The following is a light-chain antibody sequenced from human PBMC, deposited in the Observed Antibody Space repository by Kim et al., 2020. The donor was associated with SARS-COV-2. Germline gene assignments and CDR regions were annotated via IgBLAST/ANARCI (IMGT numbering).Light chain of an antibody. J-gene: IGLJ2*01. V-gene: IGLV6-57*02. CDR3: QSYNRDNVL. Sequence: GKTVTIACTSSSGSIDDNYVQWYQQRPGGVPTTVIYEDDQRPSGVSDRFSGSIDNSSNSASLTISGLRTEDVADYYCQSYNRDNVLFGGGTQLTVL. CDR1: SGSIDDNY. CDR2: EDD.